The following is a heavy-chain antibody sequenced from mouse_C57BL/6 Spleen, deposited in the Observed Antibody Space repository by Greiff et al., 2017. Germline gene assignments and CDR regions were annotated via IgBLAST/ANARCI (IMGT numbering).Heavy chain of an antibody. V-gene: IGHV1-55*01. CDR1: GYTFTSYW. Sequence: QVQLQQPGAELVKPGASVKMSCKASGYTFTSYWITWVKQRPGQGLEWIGDIYPGSGSTNYNEKFKSKATLTVDTSSSTAYMQLSSLTSEDYAVYYCARELITTSGAMDYWGQGTSVTVSS. CDR3: ARELITTSGAMDY. J-gene: IGHJ4*01. CDR2: IYPGSGST. D-gene: IGHD1-1*01.